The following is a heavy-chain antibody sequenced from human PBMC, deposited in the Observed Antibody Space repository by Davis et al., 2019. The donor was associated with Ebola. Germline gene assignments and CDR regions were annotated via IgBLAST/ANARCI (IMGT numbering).Heavy chain of an antibody. V-gene: IGHV4-61*01. CDR1: GGSVSSGSYY. Sequence: SETLSLTCTVSGGSVSSGSYYWSWIRQPPGKGLEWIGYIYYSGSTYYNPSLKSRVTISVDTSKNQFSLKLSSVTAADTAVYYCARGGFLWFGELSANWFDPWGQGTLVTVSS. CDR3: ARGGFLWFGELSANWFDP. J-gene: IGHJ5*02. D-gene: IGHD3-10*01. CDR2: IYYSGST.